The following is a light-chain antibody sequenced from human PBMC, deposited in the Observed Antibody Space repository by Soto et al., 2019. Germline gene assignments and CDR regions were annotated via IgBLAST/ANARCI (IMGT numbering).Light chain of an antibody. Sequence: QTVVTHESSLTVSPGGPVTLPCAPSTGAVTSGHHPHWLQQKPGQAPRTVIYSTDNKQDWTPARVSGSLLGGKAALTVSGVQPEDEAEYSCLFYYGGAQPQWVFGGGTKLTVL. CDR2: STD. V-gene: IGLV7-43*01. J-gene: IGLJ2*01. CDR3: LFYYGGAQPQWV. CDR1: TGAVTSGHH.